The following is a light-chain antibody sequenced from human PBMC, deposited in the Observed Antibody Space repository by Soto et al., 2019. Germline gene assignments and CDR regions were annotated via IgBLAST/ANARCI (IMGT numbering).Light chain of an antibody. J-gene: IGKJ1*01. CDR3: HLYGSSPPWT. CDR1: QSVSSSY. CDR2: GAA. Sequence: EIVLTQSPGTLSLSPGARATLSCRASQSVSSSYLAWYQQKPGQTPRLLIYGAASRATGIPDRFSGSGSGTDFTLTISRLEPEDFAVYYCHLYGSSPPWTFGQGTKVDIK. V-gene: IGKV3-20*01.